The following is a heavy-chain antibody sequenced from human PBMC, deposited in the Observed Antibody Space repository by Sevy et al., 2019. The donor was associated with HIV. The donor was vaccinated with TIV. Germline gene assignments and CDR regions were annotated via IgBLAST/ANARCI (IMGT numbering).Heavy chain of an antibody. CDR2: IIPIFGTA. CDR1: GGTFSSYA. D-gene: IGHD2-2*02. Sequence: ASVKVSCKASGGTFSSYAISWVRQAPGQGLEWMGGIIPIFGTANYAQKFQGRVTITADESTSTAYMELSSLRSEDPAVYYCARFYCSSTSCYTGYGMDVWGQGTTVTVSS. CDR3: ARFYCSSTSCYTGYGMDV. V-gene: IGHV1-69*13. J-gene: IGHJ6*02.